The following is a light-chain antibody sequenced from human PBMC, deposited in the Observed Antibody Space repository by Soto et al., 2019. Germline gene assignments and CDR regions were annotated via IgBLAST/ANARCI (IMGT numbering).Light chain of an antibody. V-gene: IGLV2-11*01. CDR1: SSDGGGYNY. J-gene: IGLJ1*01. Sequence: QSALTQSPSGSPSPGLAVDIACTGTSSDGGGYNYVSWYQQHPGKAPKLMIYDVNKRPSGVPDRFSGSKSGNTASLTISGLQAEDDSDYYCCSYAGGYTFAVFGTETKVAGL. CDR2: DVN. CDR3: CSYAGGYTFAV.